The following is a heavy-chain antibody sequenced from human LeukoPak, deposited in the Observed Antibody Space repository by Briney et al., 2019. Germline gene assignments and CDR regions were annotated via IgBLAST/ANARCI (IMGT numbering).Heavy chain of an antibody. J-gene: IGHJ6*02. Sequence: ASVKVSCKVSGYTLTELSMHWVRQAPGKGLEWMGGFDPEDGETIYAQKFQGRVTITEDTSTDTAYMELSSLRSEDTAVYYCATSYGSGSYLHYYYYGMDVWGQGTTVTVSS. CDR3: ATSYGSGSYLHYYYYGMDV. V-gene: IGHV1-24*01. CDR2: FDPEDGET. D-gene: IGHD3-10*01. CDR1: GYTLTELS.